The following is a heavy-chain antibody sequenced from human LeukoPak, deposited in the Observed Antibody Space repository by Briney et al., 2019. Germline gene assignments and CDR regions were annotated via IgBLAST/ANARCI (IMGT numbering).Heavy chain of an antibody. CDR3: ARDGYYYDDSGYYYY. J-gene: IGHJ4*02. V-gene: IGHV4-39*07. Sequence: SETLSLACTVSGGSISSSSLYWSWIRQPPGKGLEWIGSIYYTGSTYYDPSLKSRVTISVDTSKNQFSLKLSSVTAADTAVYYCARDGYYYDDSGYYYYWGQGTLVTVSS. CDR1: GGSISSSSLY. D-gene: IGHD3-22*01. CDR2: IYYTGST.